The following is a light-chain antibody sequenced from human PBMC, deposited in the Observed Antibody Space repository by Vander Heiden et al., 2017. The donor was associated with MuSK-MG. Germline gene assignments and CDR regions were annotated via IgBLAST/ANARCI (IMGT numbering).Light chain of an antibody. J-gene: IGLJ2*01. Sequence: SSELTQAPAVSVALGQTVRLTCQGDSLRSYYASWYQQKPGQAPVPVIYGKNNRPSGIPDRFSGSSAGNTASLTITGAQAEDEADYYCNSRDSSGNHLGVFGGGTKLTVL. CDR1: SLRSYY. V-gene: IGLV3-19*01. CDR2: GKN. CDR3: NSRDSSGNHLGV.